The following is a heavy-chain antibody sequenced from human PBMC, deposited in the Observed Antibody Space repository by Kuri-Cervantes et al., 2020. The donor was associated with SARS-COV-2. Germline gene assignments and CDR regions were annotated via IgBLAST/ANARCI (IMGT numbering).Heavy chain of an antibody. D-gene: IGHD3-3*01. Sequence: GSLRLSCAVYGWSFSGYYWSWIRQPPGKGLEWIGSIYYSGSTYYNPSLKSRVTISVDTSKNQFSLKLSSVTAADTAVYYCARDYDFSQGYGMDVWGQGTTVTVSS. J-gene: IGHJ6*02. V-gene: IGHV4-34*01. CDR3: ARDYDFSQGYGMDV. CDR2: IYYSGST. CDR1: GWSFSGYY.